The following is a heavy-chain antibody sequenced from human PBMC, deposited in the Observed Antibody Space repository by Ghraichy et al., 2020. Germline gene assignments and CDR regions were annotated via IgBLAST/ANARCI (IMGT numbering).Heavy chain of an antibody. CDR1: GGSISSSSYY. J-gene: IGHJ2*01. Sequence: GSLRLSCTVSGGSISSSSYYWGWIRQPPGKGLEWIGSIYYSGSTYYNPSLKSRVTISVDTSKNQFSLKLSSVTAADTAVYYCARRELKRGIAAAGDWYFDLWAVAPWSLSPQ. CDR2: IYYSGST. V-gene: IGHV4-39*01. D-gene: IGHD6-13*01. CDR3: ARRELKRGIAAAGDWYFDL.